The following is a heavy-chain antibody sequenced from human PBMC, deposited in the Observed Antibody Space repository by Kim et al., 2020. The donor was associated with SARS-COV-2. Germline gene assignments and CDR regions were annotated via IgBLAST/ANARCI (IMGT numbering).Heavy chain of an antibody. CDR1: GYTFTSYT. CDR2: INTGNGYT. J-gene: IGHJ4*02. D-gene: IGHD6-13*01. V-gene: IGHV1-3*04. CDR3: ARRGSSWGFDY. Sequence: ASVKVSCKASGYTFTSYTMHWVRQAPGQRLEWMGWINTGNGYTKYSQQFQGRVTITRDTSASTAYMELSSLRSEDTAVYYCARRGSSWGFDYWGQGTLVTVSS.